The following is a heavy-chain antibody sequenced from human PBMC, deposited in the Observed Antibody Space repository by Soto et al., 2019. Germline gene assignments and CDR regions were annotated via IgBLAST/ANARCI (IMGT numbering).Heavy chain of an antibody. CDR3: ARDKNYYDSSGYREGAFDI. D-gene: IGHD3-22*01. Sequence: PEETLSLTCTVSGGSISSYYWSWIRQPPGKGLEWIGYIYYSGSTNYNPSLKSRVTISVDTSKNQFSLKLSSVTAADTAVYYCARDKNYYDSSGYREGAFDIWGQGTMVTVSS. CDR1: GGSISSYY. V-gene: IGHV4-59*01. J-gene: IGHJ3*02. CDR2: IYYSGST.